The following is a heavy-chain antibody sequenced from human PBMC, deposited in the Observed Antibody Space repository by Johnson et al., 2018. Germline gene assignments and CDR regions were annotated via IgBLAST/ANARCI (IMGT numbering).Heavy chain of an antibody. Sequence: QVQLVQSGGGLVKPGGSLRLSCAASGFTFSDYYMSWIRQAPGKGLERVSYISSSGSTIYYADSVKGRFTISRDNAKNSLYLQMNSLRAEDTAVYYCARCDFDWTPPSGGMDVWGQGTTVTVSS. CDR2: ISSSGSTI. CDR1: GFTFSDYY. D-gene: IGHD3-9*01. J-gene: IGHJ6*02. CDR3: ARCDFDWTPPSGGMDV. V-gene: IGHV3-11*01.